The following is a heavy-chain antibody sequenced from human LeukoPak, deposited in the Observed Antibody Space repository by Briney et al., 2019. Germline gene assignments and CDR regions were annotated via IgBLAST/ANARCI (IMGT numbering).Heavy chain of an antibody. CDR2: IYYSGST. CDR3: AITRAYDSSGYSFDY. D-gene: IGHD3-22*01. CDR1: GGSISSSRYY. V-gene: IGHV4-39*01. J-gene: IGHJ4*02. Sequence: NPSETLSLTCTVSGGSISSSRYYWGWIRQPPGKGLEWIEGIYYSGSTYYNPTLKRRVTISVDTSKNQFSLKLSSVTAADTAVYYCAITRAYDSSGYSFDYWGQGTLVTVSS.